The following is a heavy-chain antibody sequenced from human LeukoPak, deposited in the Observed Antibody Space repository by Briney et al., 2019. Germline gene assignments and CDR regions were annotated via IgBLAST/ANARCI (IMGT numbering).Heavy chain of an antibody. V-gene: IGHV3-33*06. CDR1: GFTFASYD. D-gene: IGHD1-26*01. Sequence: PGGSLRLSCAASGFTFASYDMHWVRQAPGKGLEWVALIWYDGSNTYYADSVRGRFTISRDNSKNTLYLQMNSLRAEDTAVYYCAKDLKEWELSIDYWGQGTLVTVSS. CDR3: AKDLKEWELSIDY. J-gene: IGHJ4*02. CDR2: IWYDGSNT.